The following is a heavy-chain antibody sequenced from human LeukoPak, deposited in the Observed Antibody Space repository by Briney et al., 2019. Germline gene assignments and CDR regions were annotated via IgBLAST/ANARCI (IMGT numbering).Heavy chain of an antibody. D-gene: IGHD3-9*01. CDR1: GYTFTGYY. Sequence: ASVKVSCKASGYTFTGYYMHWARQAPGQGLEWMGWINPNSGGTNYAQKFQGRVTMTRDTSISTAYMELSRLRSDDTAVYYCARGRYYDILTGYLGPFDYWGQGTLVTVSS. CDR3: ARGRYYDILTGYLGPFDY. J-gene: IGHJ4*02. V-gene: IGHV1-2*02. CDR2: INPNSGGT.